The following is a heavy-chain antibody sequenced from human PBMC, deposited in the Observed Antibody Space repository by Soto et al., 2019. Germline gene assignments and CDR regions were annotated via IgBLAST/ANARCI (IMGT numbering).Heavy chain of an antibody. D-gene: IGHD2-2*01. CDR2: IFSNDEK. Sequence: QVTLKESGPVLVKPTETLTLTCTVSGFSLSNARMGVSWIRHPPGKALEWLAHIFSNDEKSYSTSLKSRVTISTDNYKSQVVLTMTNMDPVDTATYYCARIPRKYCSSTSCYATHYYYYYMDVWGKGTTVTVSS. CDR3: ARIPRKYCSSTSCYATHYYYYYMDV. V-gene: IGHV2-26*01. CDR1: GFSLSNARMG. J-gene: IGHJ6*03.